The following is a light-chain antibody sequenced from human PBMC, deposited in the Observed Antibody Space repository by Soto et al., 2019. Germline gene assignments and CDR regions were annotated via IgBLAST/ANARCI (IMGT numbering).Light chain of an antibody. J-gene: IGKJ4*01. V-gene: IGKV1-39*01. CDR2: AAS. CDR3: QQSYSTPAT. CDR1: QSISSY. Sequence: DIQMTQSPSSLSASVGDRVTITCRASQSISSYLNWYQQKPGKAPKLMIYAASSLQCGVPSRFSSSRSGTDFTFTIGSLQPEDFATYYCQQSYSTPATFGGGTKVEIK.